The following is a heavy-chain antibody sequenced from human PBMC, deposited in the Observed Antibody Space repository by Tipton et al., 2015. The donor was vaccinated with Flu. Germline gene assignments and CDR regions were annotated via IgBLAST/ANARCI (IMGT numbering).Heavy chain of an antibody. J-gene: IGHJ4*02. Sequence: TLSLTCSISVDSIRSYYWSWIRQPAWKGLEWIGRIYTSGTMIYNPSLKSRVTMSIDPPKNQFSLKLSSVTAADTAVYYCARGSGSGKYVIFDYWGQGMLVTVSS. CDR2: IYTSGTM. D-gene: IGHD3-10*01. CDR1: VDSIRSYY. V-gene: IGHV4-4*07. CDR3: ARGSGSGKYVIFDY.